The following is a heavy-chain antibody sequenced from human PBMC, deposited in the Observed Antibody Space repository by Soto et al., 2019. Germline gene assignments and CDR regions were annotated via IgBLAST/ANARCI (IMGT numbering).Heavy chain of an antibody. CDR1: GFTFDDYT. D-gene: IGHD5-12*01. V-gene: IGHV3-43*01. Sequence: LRLSCAASGFTFDDYTMHWVRQAPGKGLEWVSLISWDGGSTYYADSVKGRFTISRDNSKNSLYLQMNSLRTEDTALYYCAKDILSWGDGYNSHFYGMDVWGQGTTVTVSS. CDR3: AKDILSWGDGYNSHFYGMDV. J-gene: IGHJ6*02. CDR2: ISWDGGST.